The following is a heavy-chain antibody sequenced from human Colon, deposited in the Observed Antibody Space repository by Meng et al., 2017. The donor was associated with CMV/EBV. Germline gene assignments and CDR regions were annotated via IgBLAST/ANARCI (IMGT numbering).Heavy chain of an antibody. J-gene: IGHJ5*02. Sequence: VRSGGGLFEPGGSLRLSCAASGFISSGYYMTWIREAPGKGLEWVSYISPTGSDTNYADSVRGRFTISRDNAKNSLFLQMSSLTAEETAVYYCVKGHTMINPWGQGTLVTASS. CDR2: ISPTGSDT. CDR1: GFISSGYY. D-gene: IGHD3-16*01. CDR3: VKGHTMINP. V-gene: IGHV3-11*05.